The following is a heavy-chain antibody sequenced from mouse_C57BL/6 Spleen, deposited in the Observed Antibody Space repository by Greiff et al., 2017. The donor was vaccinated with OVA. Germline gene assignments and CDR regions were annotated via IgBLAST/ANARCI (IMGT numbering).Heavy chain of an antibody. J-gene: IGHJ4*01. D-gene: IGHD1-1*01. Sequence: QVHVKQPGAELVRPGTSVKLSCKASGYTFTSYWMHWVKQRPGQGLEWIGVIDPSDSYTNYNQKFKGKATLTVDTSSSTAYMQLSSLTSEDSAVYYCARHPYYYGSPYAMDYWGQGTSVTVSS. CDR2: IDPSDSYT. CDR3: ARHPYYYGSPYAMDY. CDR1: GYTFTSYW. V-gene: IGHV1-59*01.